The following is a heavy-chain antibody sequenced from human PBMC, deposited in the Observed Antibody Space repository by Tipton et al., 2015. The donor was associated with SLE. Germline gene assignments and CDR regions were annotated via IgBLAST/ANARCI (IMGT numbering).Heavy chain of an antibody. D-gene: IGHD6-13*01. CDR3: SRDQHVAATDY. J-gene: IGHJ4*02. V-gene: IGHV3-23*01. Sequence: SLRLSCVASGFSFSSHAVNWARQAPGKGLEWVGAISGGGDATYYADSVKGRFTISRDNAKNTVYLQMNSLRAEDTAVYYCSRDQHVAATDYWGQGTLVTVSS. CDR1: GFSFSSHA. CDR2: ISGGGDAT.